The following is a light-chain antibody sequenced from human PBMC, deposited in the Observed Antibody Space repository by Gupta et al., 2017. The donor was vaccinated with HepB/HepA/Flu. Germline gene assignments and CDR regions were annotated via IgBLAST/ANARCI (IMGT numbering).Light chain of an antibody. Sequence: EIVLTQSPGTLSLSPGERVTLSCRASQSLSDTYLAWYQQKPGQAPRLLIFGASSRATGVPDRFSGSGSGTDFTLTISRLEPEDFAVYYSQHYGTSSFTFGPGTKVDIK. J-gene: IGKJ3*01. CDR2: GAS. CDR1: QSLSDTY. CDR3: QHYGTSSFT. V-gene: IGKV3-20*01.